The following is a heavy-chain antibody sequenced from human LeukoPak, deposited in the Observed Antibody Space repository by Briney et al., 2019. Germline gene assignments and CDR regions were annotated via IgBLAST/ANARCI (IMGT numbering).Heavy chain of an antibody. D-gene: IGHD6-13*01. Sequence: GGSLRLSRAASGFTFSGYGMHWVRQAPGKGLEWVAVISYDGRNKNYPDSVKGRFTTSRDNSKNTLYLQMDSLRPEDTALYYCVRDRDSSSYYVGTTLDYWGQGTLVTVSS. CDR1: GFTFSGYG. CDR3: VRDRDSSSYYVGTTLDY. J-gene: IGHJ4*02. CDR2: ISYDGRNK. V-gene: IGHV3-30*03.